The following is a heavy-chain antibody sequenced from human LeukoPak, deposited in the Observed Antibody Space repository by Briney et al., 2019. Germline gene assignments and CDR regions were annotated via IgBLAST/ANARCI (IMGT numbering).Heavy chain of an antibody. CDR1: GLSFSSYT. Sequence: GGSLRLSCAPSGLSFSSYTIHWVRQAPGKGLEWVAVISHDGSNKYYADSVKGRFTISRDNSKNTLYLQMNTLRAEDTAVYYCARGMDFYYYVMDVWGQGTTVTVSS. J-gene: IGHJ6*02. V-gene: IGHV3-30-3*01. CDR3: ARGMDFYYYVMDV. CDR2: ISHDGSNK. D-gene: IGHD2-2*03.